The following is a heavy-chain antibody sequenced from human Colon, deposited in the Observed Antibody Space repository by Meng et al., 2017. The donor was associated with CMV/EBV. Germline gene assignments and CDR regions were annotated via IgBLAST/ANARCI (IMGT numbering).Heavy chain of an antibody. J-gene: IGHJ4*02. V-gene: IGHV3-21*01. CDR3: ARRAGAFDY. CDR1: GFTFSEYA. D-gene: IGHD3-10*01. CDR2: ISSSSSYI. Sequence: GESLKISCAASGFTFSEYAMTWVRQAPGKGLEWVSSISSSSSYIYYADSVKGRFTISRDNAKNSLYLQMNSLRAEDTAVYYCARRAGAFDYWGQGTLVTVSS.